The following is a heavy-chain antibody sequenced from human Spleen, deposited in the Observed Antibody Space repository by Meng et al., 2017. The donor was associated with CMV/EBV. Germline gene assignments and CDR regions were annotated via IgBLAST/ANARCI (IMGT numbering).Heavy chain of an antibody. Sequence: GESLKISCAASGFTFSSYGMHWVRQASGKGLEWVGRIRSKANSYATSYAASVKGRFTISRDDSKNTAYLQMNSLKTEDTAVYFCTRQGFGGYDSLGYWGQGTLVTVSS. J-gene: IGHJ4*02. CDR2: IRSKANSYAT. CDR1: GFTFSSYG. D-gene: IGHD5-12*01. V-gene: IGHV3-73*01. CDR3: TRQGFGGYDSLGY.